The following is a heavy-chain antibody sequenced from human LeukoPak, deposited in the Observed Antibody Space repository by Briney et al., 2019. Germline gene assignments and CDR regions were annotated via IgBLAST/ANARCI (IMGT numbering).Heavy chain of an antibody. CDR3: ARARDYYDSSGYSVHWFDP. D-gene: IGHD3-22*01. V-gene: IGHV1-69*13. CDR2: IIPIFGTA. CDR1: GGTFRSYA. Sequence: SVKVSCKASGGTFRSYAISWVRQAPGQGLERMGGIIPIFGTANYAQKFQGRVTITADESTSTAYMELSSLRSEDTAVYYCARARDYYDSSGYSVHWFDPWGQGTLVTVSS. J-gene: IGHJ5*02.